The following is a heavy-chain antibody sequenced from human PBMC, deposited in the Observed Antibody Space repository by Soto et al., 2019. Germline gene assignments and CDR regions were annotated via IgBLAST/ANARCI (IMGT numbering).Heavy chain of an antibody. J-gene: IGHJ4*02. V-gene: IGHV4-30-4*02. Sequence: SETLSLTCTVSGGSISSGDYYWSWIRQPPGKGLEWIGYIYYSGSTYYNPSLKSRVTISVDTSKNQFSLELSSLRSEDTAVYYCARGDSYSYGLEDYWGQGTLVTVSS. CDR3: ARGDSYSYGLEDY. CDR1: GGSISSGDYY. CDR2: IYYSGST. D-gene: IGHD5-18*01.